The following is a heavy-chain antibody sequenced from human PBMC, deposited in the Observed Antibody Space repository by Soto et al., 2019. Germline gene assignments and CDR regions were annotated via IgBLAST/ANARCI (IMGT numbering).Heavy chain of an antibody. CDR3: ARDQSGYDYHYYGMDV. V-gene: IGHV1-69*12. D-gene: IGHD5-12*01. CDR1: GGTFSSYA. Sequence: QVQLVQSGDEVKKPGSSVKVSCKASGGTFSSYAISWVRQAPGQGLEWMGGIIPIFGTANYAQKFQGRVTITADESTSTAYMELSSLRSEDTAVYYCARDQSGYDYHYYGMDVWGQGTTVTVSS. CDR2: IIPIFGTA. J-gene: IGHJ6*02.